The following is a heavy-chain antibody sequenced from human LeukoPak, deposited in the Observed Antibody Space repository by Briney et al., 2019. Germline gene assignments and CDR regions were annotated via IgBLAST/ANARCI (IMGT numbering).Heavy chain of an antibody. CDR2: ISSSDSTI. CDR3: ARDYGGSSPFDY. Sequence: GGTLRLSCAASGFTFSSYEMHWVRQPPGKGLEWVSYISSSDSTIYYADSVKGRFTISRDNDKNSLYLQMNSLRAEDTAVYYCARDYGGSSPFDYWGQGTLVTVSS. D-gene: IGHD4-23*01. J-gene: IGHJ4*02. V-gene: IGHV3-48*03. CDR1: GFTFSSYE.